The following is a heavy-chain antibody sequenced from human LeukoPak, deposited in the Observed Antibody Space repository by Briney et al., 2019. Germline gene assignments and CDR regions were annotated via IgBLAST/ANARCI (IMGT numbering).Heavy chain of an antibody. J-gene: IGHJ4*02. D-gene: IGHD3-16*01. V-gene: IGHV3-23*01. CDR2: ISDAEGRT. Sequence: GGSLRLSCAASGFTFNYYAMSWVRQAPGKGLEWVSGISDAEGRTYYTDSVKGRFTISSDNTKNTVYLQMNNLRADDTAVYFCVRHDSFIPYWGQGTLVSVSS. CDR3: VRHDSFIPY. CDR1: GFTFNYYA.